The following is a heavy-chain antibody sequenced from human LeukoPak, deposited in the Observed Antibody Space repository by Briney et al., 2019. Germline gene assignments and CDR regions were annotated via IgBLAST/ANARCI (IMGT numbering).Heavy chain of an antibody. Sequence: SETLSLTCTVSGGSISNYYWSWIRHPAGKGLEWIGRVSTSGATNYNPSLKGRVTMSTDTSKNQFSLSLGSMTAADTAVYYCASLFFDTSGYVDQWGQGTLVTVSS. D-gene: IGHD3-22*01. CDR2: VSTSGAT. J-gene: IGHJ5*02. CDR1: GGSISNYY. V-gene: IGHV4-4*07. CDR3: ASLFFDTSGYVDQ.